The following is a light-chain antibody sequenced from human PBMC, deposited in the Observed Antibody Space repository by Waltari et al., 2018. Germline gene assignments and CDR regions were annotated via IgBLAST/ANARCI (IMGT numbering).Light chain of an antibody. CDR2: NNL. J-gene: IGLJ3*02. Sequence: QPVLPQPPSPSGTPGQRATISLAARSPTLGRNTLNWYQQLPGPAPRLLIYNNLQRPSGVPDRFSGSKSGTSASLAISGLQSEDEADYYCAAWDNSLNVVMFGGGTKVAVL. V-gene: IGLV1-44*01. CDR1: SPTLGRNT. CDR3: AAWDNSLNVVM.